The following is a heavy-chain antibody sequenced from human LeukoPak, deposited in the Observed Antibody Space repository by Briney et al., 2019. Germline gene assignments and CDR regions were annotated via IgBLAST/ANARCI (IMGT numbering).Heavy chain of an antibody. CDR3: ARGGGYYGSGSYSLPYYYYYYYMDV. CDR1: GGSFSGYC. Sequence: SETLSLTCAVYGGSFSGYCWSWIRQPQGKGLEWIGEINHSGSTNYNPSLKSRVTISVDTSKNQFSLKLSSVTAADTAVYYCARGGGYYGSGSYSLPYYYYYYYMDVWGKGTTVTVSS. V-gene: IGHV4-34*01. J-gene: IGHJ6*03. CDR2: INHSGST. D-gene: IGHD3-10*01.